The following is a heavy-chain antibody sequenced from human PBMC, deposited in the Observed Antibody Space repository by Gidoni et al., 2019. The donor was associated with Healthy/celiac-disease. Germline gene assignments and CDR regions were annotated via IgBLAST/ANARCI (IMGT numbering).Heavy chain of an antibody. V-gene: IGHV4-39*01. CDR3: ARRGRLYSSGLDY. CDR1: VGSVSSSSYY. Sequence: QLQLRESGPGLVKPSATLSLTCTVSVGSVSSSSYYWGWIRQPPGKGLEWLGSIYYSGSTYYNPSLKSRVTISVDTSKNQFSLKLSAVTAADTVVYYCARRGRLYSSGLDYWGQGTLVTVSS. J-gene: IGHJ4*02. CDR2: IYYSGST. D-gene: IGHD6-19*01.